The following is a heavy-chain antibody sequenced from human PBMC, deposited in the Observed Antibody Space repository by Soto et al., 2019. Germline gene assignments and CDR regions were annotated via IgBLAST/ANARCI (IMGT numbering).Heavy chain of an antibody. CDR3: ARGYRQSGYSSSRVFDY. CDR2: MYYSGST. J-gene: IGHJ4*02. CDR1: GGSINSGGYY. Sequence: QVQLRESGPGLVKPSQTLSLTCTVSGGSINSGGYYWNWIRQHPGKGLGWIGYMYYSGSTYYNPFLRSPVMISADTSENHFSLKLISVTAADKAVYFCARGYRQSGYSSSRVFDYWGQGTLVNVSS. D-gene: IGHD6-13*01. V-gene: IGHV4-31*01.